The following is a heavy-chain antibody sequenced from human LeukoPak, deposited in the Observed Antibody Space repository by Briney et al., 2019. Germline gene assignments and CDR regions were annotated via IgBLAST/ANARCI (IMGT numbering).Heavy chain of an antibody. J-gene: IGHJ4*02. V-gene: IGHV1-24*01. D-gene: IGHD3-10*01. Sequence: ASVKVSCKVSGYTLTELSMHWVRQAPGKGLEWMGGFDPEDGETIYAQKFQGRVTMTEDTSTDTAYMELSSLRSEDTAVYYCATVQSNPMVRGVYFDYWGQGTLVTVSS. CDR1: GYTLTELS. CDR2: FDPEDGET. CDR3: ATVQSNPMVRGVYFDY.